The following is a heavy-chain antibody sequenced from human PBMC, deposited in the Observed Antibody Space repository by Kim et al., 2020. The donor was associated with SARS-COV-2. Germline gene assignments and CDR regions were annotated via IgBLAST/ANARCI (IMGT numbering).Heavy chain of an antibody. CDR2: IIPIFGTA. Sequence: SVKVSCKASGGTFSSYAISWVRQAPGQGLEWMGGIIPIFGTANYAQKFQGRVTITADESTSTAYMELSSLRSEDTAVYYCARGGPLAYCGGDCYTAFDIWGQGTMVTVSS. CDR3: ARGGPLAYCGGDCYTAFDI. CDR1: GGTFSSYA. J-gene: IGHJ3*02. V-gene: IGHV1-69*13. D-gene: IGHD2-21*02.